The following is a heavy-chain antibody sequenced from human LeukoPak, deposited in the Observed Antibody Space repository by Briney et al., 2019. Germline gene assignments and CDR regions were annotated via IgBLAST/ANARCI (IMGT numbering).Heavy chain of an antibody. Sequence: ASVKVSCKVSGYTLTELSMHWVRQAPGKGLEWMGGFDPEDGETIYAQKFQGRVTMTEDTSTDTAYMELSSLRSEDTAVYYCATVNTMVRGVRYAYYFDYWGQGTLVTVSS. D-gene: IGHD3-10*01. CDR1: GYTLTELS. V-gene: IGHV1-24*01. J-gene: IGHJ4*02. CDR3: ATVNTMVRGVRYAYYFDY. CDR2: FDPEDGET.